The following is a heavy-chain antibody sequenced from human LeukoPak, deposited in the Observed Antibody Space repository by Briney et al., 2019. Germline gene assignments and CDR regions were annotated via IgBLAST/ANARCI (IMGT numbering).Heavy chain of an antibody. CDR2: IYTSGST. Sequence: KPSETLSLTCTVSGGSISSYYWSWIRQPAGKGLEWIGRIYTSGSTNYNPSLKSRVTISVDTSKNQFSLKLSSVTAADTAVYYCARGRTYYYGSGTTKYYFDYWGQGTLVTVSS. CDR3: ARGRTYYYGSGTTKYYFDY. J-gene: IGHJ4*02. CDR1: GGSISSYY. D-gene: IGHD3-10*01. V-gene: IGHV4-4*07.